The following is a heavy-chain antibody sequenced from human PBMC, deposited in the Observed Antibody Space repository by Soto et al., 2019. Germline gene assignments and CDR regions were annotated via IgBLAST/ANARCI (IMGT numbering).Heavy chain of an antibody. Sequence: GGSLRLSCAASGFNVNSDYMNWVRQTPGKGLEWVASIYSGETTYYAESVKGRFTISRDISKNTLYLQMNSLRVEDTAVYFCAKDLRISPILIIGGDAFDLWGQGTMVTVSS. CDR2: IYSGETT. CDR3: AKDLRISPILIIGGDAFDL. D-gene: IGHD2-8*01. CDR1: GFNVNSDY. V-gene: IGHV3-53*01. J-gene: IGHJ3*01.